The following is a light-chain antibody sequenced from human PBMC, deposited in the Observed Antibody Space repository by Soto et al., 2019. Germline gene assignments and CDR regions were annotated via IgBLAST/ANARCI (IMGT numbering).Light chain of an antibody. J-gene: IGLJ2*01. CDR1: NSNIGNNF. V-gene: IGLV1-51*01. CDR2: DTT. CDR3: GTWDYSLTAVV. Sequence: QAVVTQPPSVSAAPGQKVTISCSGSNSNIGNNFVSWYQLLPGTAPKLLIYDTTKRPSGIPDRFSGSKSGTSATLGITGLQTGDEADYYCGTWDYSLTAVVFGGGTKVTVL.